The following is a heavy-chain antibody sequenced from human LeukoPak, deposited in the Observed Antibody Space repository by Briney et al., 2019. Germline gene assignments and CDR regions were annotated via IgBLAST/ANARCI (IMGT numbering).Heavy chain of an antibody. Sequence: SVKVSCKASGFIFINYGISWVRQAPGQGLEWMGWISAYNGNTDYAQKLQGRVTMTTDTSTSTAYMELRSLRSDDTAVYYCARAGGYYDSSGYYLDYWGQGTLVTVSS. CDR1: GFIFINYG. V-gene: IGHV1-18*01. CDR3: ARAGGYYDSSGYYLDY. D-gene: IGHD3-22*01. CDR2: ISAYNGNT. J-gene: IGHJ4*02.